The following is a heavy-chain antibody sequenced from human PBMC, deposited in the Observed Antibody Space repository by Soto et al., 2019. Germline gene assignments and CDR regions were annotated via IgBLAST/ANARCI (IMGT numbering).Heavy chain of an antibody. V-gene: IGHV1-69*13. CDR2: IIPIFRSA. J-gene: IGHJ4*02. CDR3: ARDRYYDGVGYHYESAY. Sequence: GASVKVSCKASGYSFTSYGISWVRQAPGQGLEWMGGIIPIFRSANYAQKFQGRVTIAADESTTTAYMELTTLTSEDTAVYYCARDRYYDGVGYHYESAYWGQGTLVTVSS. CDR1: GYSFTSYG. D-gene: IGHD3-22*01.